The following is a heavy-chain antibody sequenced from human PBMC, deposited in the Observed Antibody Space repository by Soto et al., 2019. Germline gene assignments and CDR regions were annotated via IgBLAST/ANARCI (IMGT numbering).Heavy chain of an antibody. CDR2: ISGSGGNT. Sequence: EVQLLESGGGLVQPGGSLRLSCAASGFTFSSYAMSWVRQAPGKGLDWVSMISGSGGNTYYADSVRGRFTISRDNSKNTLYLQMSSLRAEDTAVYYGAKVPLGGDCLDYWGQGTLVTVSS. V-gene: IGHV3-23*01. CDR3: AKVPLGGDCLDY. J-gene: IGHJ4*02. D-gene: IGHD2-21*02. CDR1: GFTFSSYA.